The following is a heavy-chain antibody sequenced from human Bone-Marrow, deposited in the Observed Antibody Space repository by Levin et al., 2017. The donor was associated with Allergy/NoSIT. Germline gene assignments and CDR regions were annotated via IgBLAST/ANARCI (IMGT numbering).Heavy chain of an antibody. V-gene: IGHV1-2*02. CDR3: ARELYGDYLIDY. J-gene: IGHJ4*02. CDR1: GYTFTGYY. CDR2: INPNSGGT. Sequence: KISCKASGYTFTGYYMHWVRQAPGQGLEWMGWINPNSGGTNYAQKFQGRVTMTRDTSISTAYMELSRLRSDDTAVYYCARELYGDYLIDYWGQGTLVTVSS. D-gene: IGHD4-17*01.